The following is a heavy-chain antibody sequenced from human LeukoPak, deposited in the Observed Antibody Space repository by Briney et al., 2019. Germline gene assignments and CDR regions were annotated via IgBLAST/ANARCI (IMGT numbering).Heavy chain of an antibody. CDR3: ARGQGDFWSGFSDFGLDV. CDR2: MNPNSGNT. V-gene: IGHV1-8*01. CDR1: GYSFTTYD. D-gene: IGHD3-3*01. J-gene: IGHJ6*02. Sequence: AASVKVSCKASGYSFTTYDVNWVRQATGQGLEWMGWMNPNSGNTGYAQKFQGRVTMTRHTSISTAYMDLSSLRSEDTAVYYCARGQGDFWSGFSDFGLDVWGQGTTVTVSS.